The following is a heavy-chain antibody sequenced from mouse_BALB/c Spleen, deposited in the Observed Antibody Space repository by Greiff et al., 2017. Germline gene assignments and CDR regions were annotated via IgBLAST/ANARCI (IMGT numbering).Heavy chain of an antibody. D-gene: IGHD1-1*01. CDR2: ISSGSSTI. CDR1: GFTFSSFG. Sequence: EVHLVESGGGLVQPGGSRKLSCAASGFTFSSFGMHWVRQAPEKGLEWVAYISSGSSTIYYADTVKGRFTISRDNPKNTLFLQMTSLRSEDTAMYYCARSGTYFAWFAYWGQGTLVTVSA. V-gene: IGHV5-17*02. J-gene: IGHJ3*01. CDR3: ARSGTYFAWFAY.